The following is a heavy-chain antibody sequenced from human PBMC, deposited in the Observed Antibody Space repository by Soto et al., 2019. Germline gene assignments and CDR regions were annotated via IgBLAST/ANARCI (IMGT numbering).Heavy chain of an antibody. CDR2: ISYGGSNK. V-gene: IGHV3-30*03. D-gene: IGHD4-4*01. J-gene: IGHJ4*02. CDR3: ARGGTTVTAADY. Sequence: PGASQRLSCAPTGLAFSTKAMHWVRQAPGKGLEWVAVISYGGSNKYYADSVKGRFTISRDNSMNTLYLQMNSLRAEDTAVYYCARGGTTVTAADYWGQGT. CDR1: GLAFSTKA.